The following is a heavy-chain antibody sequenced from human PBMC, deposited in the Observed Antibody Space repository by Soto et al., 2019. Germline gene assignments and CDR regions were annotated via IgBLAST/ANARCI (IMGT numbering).Heavy chain of an antibody. Sequence: SETLSVTCTVSGGSISSGGYYWSWIRQHPGKGLEWIGYIYYSGSTYYNPSLKSRVTISVDTSKNQFSLKLSSVTAADTAVYYCARTVRSYCSGGSCGLLEYWGQGTLVTVS. CDR1: GGSISSGGYY. J-gene: IGHJ4*02. D-gene: IGHD2-15*01. V-gene: IGHV4-31*03. CDR3: ARTVRSYCSGGSCGLLEY. CDR2: IYYSGST.